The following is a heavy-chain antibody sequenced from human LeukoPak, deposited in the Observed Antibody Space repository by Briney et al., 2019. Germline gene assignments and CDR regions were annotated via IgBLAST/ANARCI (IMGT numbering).Heavy chain of an antibody. CDR2: ISYDGSNK. CDR1: AFTFSSYA. V-gene: IGHV3-30-3*01. D-gene: IGHD3-3*01. Sequence: GRSLRLSCAASAFTFSSYAMHWVRQAPGKGLEWVAVISYDGSNKYYADSVKGRFTISRDNSKNTLYLQMNSLRAEDTAAYYCARDRSGVTIFDYWGQGTLVTVSS. CDR3: ARDRSGVTIFDY. J-gene: IGHJ4*02.